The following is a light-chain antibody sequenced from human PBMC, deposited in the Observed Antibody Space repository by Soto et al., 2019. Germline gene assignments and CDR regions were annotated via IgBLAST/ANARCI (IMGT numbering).Light chain of an antibody. J-gene: IGKJ4*01. CDR1: EGISNY. V-gene: IGKV1-27*01. CDR2: GAS. CDR3: QQYNDWPPLT. Sequence: DIQMTQSPSSLSASIVDIVTITCRASEGISNYLAWFQQKPGKVPKLLIYGASTRATGIPARFSGSGSGTEFTLTISSLQSEDFAVYYCQQYNDWPPLTFGGGTKV.